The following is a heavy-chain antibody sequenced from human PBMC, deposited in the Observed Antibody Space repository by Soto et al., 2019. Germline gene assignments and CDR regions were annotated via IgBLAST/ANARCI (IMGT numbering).Heavy chain of an antibody. CDR2: ISYDGSNK. CDR1: GFTFSSYA. V-gene: IGHV3-30-3*01. J-gene: IGHJ3*02. D-gene: IGHD3-22*01. CDR3: ARVNISGKKKGAFDI. Sequence: QVQLVESGGGVVQPGRSLRLSCAASGFTFSSYAVHWVRQAPGKGLEWVAVISYDGSNKYYADSVKGRFTISRDNSKNTLYLQMNSLRAEDTAVYYCARVNISGKKKGAFDIWGQGTMVTVSS.